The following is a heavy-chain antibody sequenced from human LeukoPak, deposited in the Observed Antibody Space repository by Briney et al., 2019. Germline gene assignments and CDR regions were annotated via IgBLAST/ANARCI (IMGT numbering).Heavy chain of an antibody. CDR1: GGSFSGYY. J-gene: IGHJ6*02. D-gene: IGHD3-10*01. V-gene: IGHV4-34*01. CDR3: ARVRYYGSGSYYNPRNYYYYYGMDV. CDR2: INHSGST. Sequence: SETLSLTCAVYGGSFSGYYWSWIRQPPGKGLEWIGEINHSGSTNYNPSLKSRVTISVDTSKNPFSLKLSSVTAADTAVYYCARVRYYGSGSYYNPRNYYYYYGMDVWGQGTTVTVSS.